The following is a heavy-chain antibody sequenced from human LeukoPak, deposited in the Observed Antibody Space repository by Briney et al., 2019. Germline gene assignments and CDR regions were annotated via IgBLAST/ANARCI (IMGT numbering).Heavy chain of an antibody. CDR2: IYYSGST. Sequence: KSSETLSLTCTVSGGSISSYYWSWIRQPPGKGLEWIGYIYYSGSTNYNPSLKSRVTISVDTSKNQFSLKLSSVTAADTAVYCCASGAYSYYYMDVWGKGTTVTISS. CDR1: GGSISSYY. CDR3: ASGAYSYYYMDV. D-gene: IGHD1-26*01. J-gene: IGHJ6*03. V-gene: IGHV4-59*01.